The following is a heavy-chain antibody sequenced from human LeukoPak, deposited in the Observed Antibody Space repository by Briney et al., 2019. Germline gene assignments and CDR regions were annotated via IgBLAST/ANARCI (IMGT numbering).Heavy chain of an antibody. CDR1: GYTFTGYY. J-gene: IGHJ4*02. V-gene: IGHV1-2*02. CDR3: ARSAWIQLWLRGEYYFDY. D-gene: IGHD5-18*01. CDR2: INPNSGGT. Sequence: ASVTVSCKASGYTFTGYYMHWVGQAPGQGLEWMGWINPNSGGTNYAQKFQGRVTMTRDTSISTAYMELSRLRSDDTAVYYCARSAWIQLWLRGEYYFDYWGQGTLVTVSS.